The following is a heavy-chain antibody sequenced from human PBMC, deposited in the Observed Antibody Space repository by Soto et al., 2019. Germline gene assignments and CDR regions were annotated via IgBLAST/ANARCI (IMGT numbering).Heavy chain of an antibody. CDR2: VYYSGST. D-gene: IGHD5-12*01. J-gene: IGHJ5*02. CDR1: GASISSYY. Sequence: SETLSLTSTVSGASISSYYGSWIRQPPGKGLEWIGYVYYSGSTNYNPSLKSRVTISVDTSKNQFSLKLSSVTAADTAMYYCARQAGGYDTRYVVSWGQGTLVTVSS. CDR3: ARQAGGYDTRYVVS. V-gene: IGHV4-59*01.